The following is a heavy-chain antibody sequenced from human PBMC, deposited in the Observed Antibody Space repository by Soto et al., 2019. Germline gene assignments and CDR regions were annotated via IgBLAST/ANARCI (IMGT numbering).Heavy chain of an antibody. CDR2: IYYSGST. J-gene: IGHJ5*02. D-gene: IGHD1-7*01. CDR1: GGSISSYY. V-gene: IGHV4-59*08. CDR3: ARQVFGTRLDP. Sequence: ETLSLTCTVSGGSISSYYWSWIRQPPGKGLEWIGYIYYSGSTNYNPSLKSRVTISVDTSKNQFSLKLSSVTAADTAVYYCARQVFGTRLDPWGQGTLVTVSS.